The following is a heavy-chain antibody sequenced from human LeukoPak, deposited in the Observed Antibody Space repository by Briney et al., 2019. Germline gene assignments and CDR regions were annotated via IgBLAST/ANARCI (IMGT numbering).Heavy chain of an antibody. D-gene: IGHD3/OR15-3a*01. V-gene: IGHV4-59*08. J-gene: IGHJ4*02. Sequence: SETLSLTCTVSGGSISGYYWSWIRQPPGKGLEWIGYIYYSGSTNYNPSLKSRSTISLDTSKNQFSLKLTSATAADTAVYYCARRPVRGLYYFDHWGQGTLVTVSS. CDR2: IYYSGST. CDR1: GGSISGYY. CDR3: ARRPVRGLYYFDH.